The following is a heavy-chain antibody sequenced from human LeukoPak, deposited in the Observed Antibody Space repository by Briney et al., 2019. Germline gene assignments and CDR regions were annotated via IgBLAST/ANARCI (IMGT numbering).Heavy chain of an antibody. D-gene: IGHD1-7*01. CDR2: IIPIFGTA. Sequence: GASVKVSCKGSGGTFSSYAISWVRQAPGQGLEWMGGIIPIFGTANYAQKFQGRVTITTDESTSTAYMELSSLRSEDTAVYYCARDPTPSVNWNYDPSWFDPWGQGTLVTVSS. J-gene: IGHJ5*02. CDR3: ARDPTPSVNWNYDPSWFDP. CDR1: GGTFSSYA. V-gene: IGHV1-69*05.